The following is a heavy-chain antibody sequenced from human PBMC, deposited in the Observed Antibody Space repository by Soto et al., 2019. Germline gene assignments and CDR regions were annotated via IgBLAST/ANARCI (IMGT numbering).Heavy chain of an antibody. CDR1: GGSISSSSYY. CDR2: IYYSGST. J-gene: IGHJ4*02. V-gene: IGHV4-39*01. Sequence: SETLSLTCTVSGGSISSSSYYWGWIRQPPGKGLEWIGSIYYSGSTYYNPSLKSRVTISVDTSKNQFSLKLSSVTAADTAVYYCARNYYGSGRTYYFDYWGQGTLVTVSS. D-gene: IGHD3-10*01. CDR3: ARNYYGSGRTYYFDY.